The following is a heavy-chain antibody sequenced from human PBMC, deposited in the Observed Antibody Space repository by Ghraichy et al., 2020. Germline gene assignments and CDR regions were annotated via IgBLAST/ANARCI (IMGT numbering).Heavy chain of an antibody. J-gene: IGHJ4*02. CDR3: ARHGLYGEYYSDY. CDR1: GGSISSSSYY. Sequence: ESLNISCTVSGGSISSSSYYWGWIRQPPGKGLEWIGSIYYSGSTYYNPSLKSRVTISVDTSKNQFSLKLSSVTAADTAVYYCARHGLYGEYYSDYWGQGTLVTVSS. CDR2: IYYSGST. D-gene: IGHD3-10*01. V-gene: IGHV4-39*01.